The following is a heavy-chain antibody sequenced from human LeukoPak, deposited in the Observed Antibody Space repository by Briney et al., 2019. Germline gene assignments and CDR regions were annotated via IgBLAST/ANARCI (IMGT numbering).Heavy chain of an antibody. CDR2: IYYSGST. CDR1: GGSISSSSYY. CDR3: ARGMATIIY. V-gene: IGHV4-39*01. J-gene: IGHJ4*02. Sequence: SETLSLTCTVSGGSISSSSYYWGWIRQPPGKGLEWIGSIYYSGSTYYNPSLKSRVTISVDTSKNQFSLKLSSVTAADTAVYYRARGMATIIYWGQGTLVTVSS. D-gene: IGHD5-24*01.